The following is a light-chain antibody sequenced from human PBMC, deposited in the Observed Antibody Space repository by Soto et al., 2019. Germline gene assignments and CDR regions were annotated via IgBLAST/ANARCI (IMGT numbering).Light chain of an antibody. V-gene: IGKV3-20*01. CDR2: AAS. J-gene: IGKJ1*01. Sequence: EILLMQSPGTASLSARGPATLLCTACQSMKRRYLAWYQQKPGQAPRVLIYAASNRATGIPDRFSGSGSGTDFTLSISRLEPEDSAVYFCQQYAYSPRTFGQGTKVDI. CDR3: QQYAYSPRT. CDR1: QSMKRRY.